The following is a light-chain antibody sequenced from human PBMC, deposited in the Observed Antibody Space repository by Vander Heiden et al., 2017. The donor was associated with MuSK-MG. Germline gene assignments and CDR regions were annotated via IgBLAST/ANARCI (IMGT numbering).Light chain of an antibody. Sequence: QSVLTQPPSVSGAPGQRVTISCTGSSSNIGAGYDLHWYQQLPGTAPKLLIYNNNNRPSGVPDRFSGSKSGTSASLVITGLQAEDETDYYCQSYDNSLSGSGVFGGGTKLTVL. J-gene: IGLJ3*02. V-gene: IGLV1-40*01. CDR2: NNN. CDR1: SSNIGAGYD. CDR3: QSYDNSLSGSGV.